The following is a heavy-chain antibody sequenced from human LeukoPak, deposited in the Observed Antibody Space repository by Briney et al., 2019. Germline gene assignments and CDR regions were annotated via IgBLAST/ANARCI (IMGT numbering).Heavy chain of an antibody. CDR3: AKSAQKKYYMDV. CDR1: GYSISSGYY. CDR2: IYHSGST. J-gene: IGHJ6*03. V-gene: IGHV4-38-2*02. Sequence: PSETLSPTCTVSGYSISSGYYWGWIRQPPGKGLEWIGSIYHSGSTYYNPSLKSRVTISVDTSKNQFSLKLSSVTAADTAAYYCAKSAQKKYYMDVWGKGTTVTVSS.